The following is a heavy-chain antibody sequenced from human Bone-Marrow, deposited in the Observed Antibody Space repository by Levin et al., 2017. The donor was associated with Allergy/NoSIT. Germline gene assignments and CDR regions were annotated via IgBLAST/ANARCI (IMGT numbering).Heavy chain of an antibody. Sequence: SETLSLTCTVSGGSISSSSYYWGWIRQPPGKGLEWIGSIYYSGSTYYNPSLKSRVTISVDTSKNQFSLKLSTVTAADTAVYYCARLSYVWGSYRFYYFDYWGQGTLVTVSS. J-gene: IGHJ4*02. CDR2: IYYSGST. CDR1: GGSISSSSYY. D-gene: IGHD3-16*02. V-gene: IGHV4-39*01. CDR3: ARLSYVWGSYRFYYFDY.